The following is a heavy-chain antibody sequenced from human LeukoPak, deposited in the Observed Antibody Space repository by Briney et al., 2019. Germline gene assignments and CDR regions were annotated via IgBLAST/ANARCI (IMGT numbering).Heavy chain of an antibody. D-gene: IGHD6-13*01. CDR3: AKVRAAAGILSPFDY. J-gene: IGHJ4*02. CDR2: ISGSGGST. CDR1: GFTFSSYA. V-gene: IGHV3-23*01. Sequence: GGSLRLSCAASGFTFSSYAMSWVRQAPGKGLEWDSAISGSGGSTYYADSVKGRFTISRDNSKNTLYLQMNSLRAEDTAVYYCAKVRAAAGILSPFDYWGQGTLVTVSS.